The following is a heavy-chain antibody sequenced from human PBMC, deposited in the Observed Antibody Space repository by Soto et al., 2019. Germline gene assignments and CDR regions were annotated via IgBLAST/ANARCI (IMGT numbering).Heavy chain of an antibody. CDR3: VRQRSGWYFPDAFEI. CDR2: IYYSGST. CDR1: GGSISSSSYY. D-gene: IGHD6-19*01. Sequence: QLQLQESGPGLVKPSETLSLTCTVSGGSISSSSYYWGWIRQPPGKGLDWIGSIYYSGSTYYNPSLKSRVTISVDTSKIQFSRKLSSVTAADTAVYYCVRQRSGWYFPDAFEIWGQGTMVNVSS. V-gene: IGHV4-39*01. J-gene: IGHJ3*02.